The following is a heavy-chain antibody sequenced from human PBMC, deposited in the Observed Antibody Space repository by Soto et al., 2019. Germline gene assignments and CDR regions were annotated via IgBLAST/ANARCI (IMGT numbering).Heavy chain of an antibody. CDR1: GYTFTSYA. V-gene: IGHV1-3*01. CDR2: INAGNGNT. Sequence: GASVKVSCKASGYTFTSYAMHWVRQAPGQRLEWMGWINAGNGNTKYSQKFQGRVTITRDTSASTAYMELSSLRSEDTAVYYCASDYDSSVPRGLLDYWGQGTLVTVSS. J-gene: IGHJ4*02. CDR3: ASDYDSSVPRGLLDY. D-gene: IGHD3-22*01.